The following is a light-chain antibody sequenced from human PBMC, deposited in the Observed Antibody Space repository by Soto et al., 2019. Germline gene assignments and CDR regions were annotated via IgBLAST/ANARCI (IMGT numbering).Light chain of an antibody. V-gene: IGKV1-39*01. CDR2: SAS. J-gene: IGKJ5*01. Sequence: DIQMTQSPSSLSASVGDRITITCRASQSIRSFLNWYQQKPGKAPKLLIYSASSLQSGVPSRFSGSGSGTDFTLTINNLQPEDFATYYCQQSYSSPPITFGQGTRWRL. CDR3: QQSYSSPPIT. CDR1: QSIRSF.